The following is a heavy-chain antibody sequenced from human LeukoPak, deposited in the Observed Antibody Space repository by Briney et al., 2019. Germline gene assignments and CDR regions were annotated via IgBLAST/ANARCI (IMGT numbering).Heavy chain of an antibody. Sequence: ASETRSLTCTVAGGTISSSSYYWGWIRQPPGKGLEWIGSIYYSGSTYYNPSLKSRVTISVDTSKNQFSLKLSSVTAADTAVYYCARDAMAGWLNWFDPWGQGTLVTVSS. CDR2: IYYSGST. CDR1: GGTISSSSYY. CDR3: ARDAMAGWLNWFDP. D-gene: IGHD2-2*01. J-gene: IGHJ5*02. V-gene: IGHV4-39*01.